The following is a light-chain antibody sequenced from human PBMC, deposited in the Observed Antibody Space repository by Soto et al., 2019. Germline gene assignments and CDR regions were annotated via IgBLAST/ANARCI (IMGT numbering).Light chain of an antibody. CDR3: SLYTSENAYV. CDR1: STDFVSYNR. Sequence: QSALTQPPSVSGSPGQSVTISCTGTSTDFVSYNRVSWYQQPPGTAPKLMIYEVSKRPSGVPDCFSGSKSGNTASLTISGLQAADEADYYCSLYTSENAYVFGTGTKLTVL. V-gene: IGLV2-18*01. J-gene: IGLJ1*01. CDR2: EVS.